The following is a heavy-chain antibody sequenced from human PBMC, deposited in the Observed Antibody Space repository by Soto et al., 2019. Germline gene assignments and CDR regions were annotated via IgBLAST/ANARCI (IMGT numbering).Heavy chain of an antibody. D-gene: IGHD3-3*01. V-gene: IGHV3-30*18. CDR1: EFTFSSYG. J-gene: IGHJ3*02. Sequence: GGSLRLSCAASEFTFSSYGMHWVRQAPGKGLEWLSGISYDGSNKYYTDSVKGRFTISRDNSKNTLYLQMNSLRTEDTAVYHCAKDRAFWSVTHDSFVIWGQRTLVTVSS. CDR2: ISYDGSNK. CDR3: AKDRAFWSVTHDSFVI.